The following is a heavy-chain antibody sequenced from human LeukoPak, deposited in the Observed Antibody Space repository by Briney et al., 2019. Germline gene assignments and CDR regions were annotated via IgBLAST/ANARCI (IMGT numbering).Heavy chain of an antibody. CDR2: ISAYNGNT. J-gene: IGHJ6*03. CDR3: ARGIMVRGVIYYYYYYMDV. D-gene: IGHD3-10*01. V-gene: IGHV1-18*01. CDR1: GYTFTSYG. Sequence: ASVKVSCKASGYTFTSYGISWVRQAPGQGLEWMGWISAYNGNTNYAQKLQGRVTMTTDTSTSTAYMELRSLRSGDTAVYYCARGIMVRGVIYYYYYYMDVWGKGTTVTISS.